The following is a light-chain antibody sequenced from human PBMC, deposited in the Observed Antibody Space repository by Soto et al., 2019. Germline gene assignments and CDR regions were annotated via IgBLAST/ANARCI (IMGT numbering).Light chain of an antibody. J-gene: IGLJ7*01. V-gene: IGLV6-57*04. Sequence: MLTQPHSVSESPGKTVTISCTRSSGSIASNYVQWYQQRPGSAPTTVIYEDNQRPSGVPDRFSGSIDSSSNSASLTISGLKTEDEADYYCQSYDSSSPAVFGGGTQLTVL. CDR2: EDN. CDR3: QSYDSSSPAV. CDR1: SGSIASNY.